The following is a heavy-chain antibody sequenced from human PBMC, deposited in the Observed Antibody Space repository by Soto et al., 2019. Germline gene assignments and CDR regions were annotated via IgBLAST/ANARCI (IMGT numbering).Heavy chain of an antibody. D-gene: IGHD5-12*01. Sequence: PCPTLVNPTHALTLTCTFSGFSLSTSGVGVGWIRQTPGKALEWLALNYWHDDKRYSPSLKSRVTITKDTSKNQVVLTMTNMDPVDTATYYCAHSVRYSGYDLGGYFDYWGQGTLVTVSS. CDR1: GFSLSTSGVG. V-gene: IGHV2-5*01. CDR3: AHSVRYSGYDLGGYFDY. CDR2: NYWHDDK. J-gene: IGHJ4*02.